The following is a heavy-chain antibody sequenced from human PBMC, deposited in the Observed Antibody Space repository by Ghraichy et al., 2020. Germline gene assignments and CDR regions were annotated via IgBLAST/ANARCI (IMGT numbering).Heavy chain of an antibody. J-gene: IGHJ6*02. CDR2: IWYDGSNK. CDR3: SIDRDTLNNGMDV. CDR1: GCTFSSCG. D-gene: IGHD5-18*01. Sequence: GGSLRLSCAASGCTFSSCGLHWVRQAPAKGLEWVAVIWYDGSNKYYADSVKGRFTISRDNSTDTLYLQMNSLRAEDTAVYYCSIDRDTLNNGMDVCGQGTMLTV. V-gene: IGHV3-33*01.